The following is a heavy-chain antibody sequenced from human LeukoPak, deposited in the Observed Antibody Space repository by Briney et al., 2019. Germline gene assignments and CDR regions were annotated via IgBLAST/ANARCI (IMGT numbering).Heavy chain of an antibody. J-gene: IGHJ5*02. CDR1: GGFINNYC. D-gene: IGHD3-3*01. V-gene: IGHV4-4*09. CDR2: IYNSGTT. CDR3: ATSYDAKTAPYDL. Sequence: SETLSLTCTVSGGFINNYCWSWVRQAPGKGLEWIGYIYNSGTTDYNPSLRGRVTMSLDTSKNQLSMDLKFLTAADTAIYYCATSYDAKTAPYDLWGQGTLVTVSS.